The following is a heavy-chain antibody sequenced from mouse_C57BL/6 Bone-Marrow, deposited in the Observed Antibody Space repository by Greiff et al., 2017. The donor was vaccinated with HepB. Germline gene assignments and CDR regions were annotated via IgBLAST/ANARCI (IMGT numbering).Heavy chain of an antibody. CDR1: GYTFTSYW. CDR2: IDPSDSYT. CDR3: ARSPFGAY. Sequence: QVQLQQPGAELVMPGASVKLSCKASGYTFTSYWMHWVKQRPGQGLEWIGEIDPSDSYTNYNQKFKGKSTLTVDKSSSTAYMQLSSLTSEDSAVYCCARSPFGAYWGQGTLVTVSA. V-gene: IGHV1-69*01. D-gene: IGHD3-1*01. J-gene: IGHJ3*01.